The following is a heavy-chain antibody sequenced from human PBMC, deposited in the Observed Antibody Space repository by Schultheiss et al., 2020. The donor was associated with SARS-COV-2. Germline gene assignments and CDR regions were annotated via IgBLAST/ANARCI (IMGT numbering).Heavy chain of an antibody. CDR1: GGSVSSGSYY. J-gene: IGHJ4*02. Sequence: SETLSLTCTVSGGSVSSGSYYWSWIRQPAGKGLEWIGRINTSGSTNYNPSLKSRVTMSVDTSKNQFSLKLSSVTAADTAMYYCARDRVYYFDYWGQGTLVTVSS. V-gene: IGHV4-61*02. D-gene: IGHD3-3*01. CDR3: ARDRVYYFDY. CDR2: INTSGST.